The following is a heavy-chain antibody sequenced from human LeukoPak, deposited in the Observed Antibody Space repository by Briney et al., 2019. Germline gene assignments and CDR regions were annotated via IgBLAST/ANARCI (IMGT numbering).Heavy chain of an antibody. CDR1: GYTFTGYY. V-gene: IGHV1-2*06. Sequence: ASVKVSCKASGYTFTGYYMHWVRQAPGQGLEWMGRINPNSGGTNYAQKFQGRVTMTRDTSISTAYMELSRLRSDDTAVYYCARVKYSGYDPHRYFDYWGQGTLATVSS. CDR3: ARVKYSGYDPHRYFDY. J-gene: IGHJ4*02. CDR2: INPNSGGT. D-gene: IGHD5-12*01.